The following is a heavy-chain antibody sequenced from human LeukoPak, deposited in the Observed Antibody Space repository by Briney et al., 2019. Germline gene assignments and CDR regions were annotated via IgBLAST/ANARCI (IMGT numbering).Heavy chain of an antibody. D-gene: IGHD1-20*01. V-gene: IGHV4-34*01. J-gene: IGHJ4*02. CDR2: INHSGST. CDR3: VRGGYNWNDGTLDY. Sequence: SETLSLTCAVYGGSFSGYYWSWIRQPPGKGLEWIGEINHSGSTNYNPSPKSRVTISVDTSKNQFSLKLSSVTAADTAVYYCVRGGYNWNDGTLDYWGQGTLVTVSS. CDR1: GGSFSGYY.